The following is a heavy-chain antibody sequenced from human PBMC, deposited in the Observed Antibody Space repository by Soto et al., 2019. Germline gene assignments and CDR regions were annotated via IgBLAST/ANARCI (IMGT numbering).Heavy chain of an antibody. J-gene: IGHJ4*02. CDR3: ARVYYDSSGFDY. CDR2: IYSGGST. V-gene: IGHV3-53*02. CDR1: GFTVSSNY. D-gene: IGHD3-22*01. Sequence: EVQLVETGGGLIQPGGSLRLSCAASGFTVSSNYMSWVRQAPGKGLEWVSVIYSGGSTYYADSVKGRFTISRDNSKNTLYLQMNSLRAEDTAVYYCARVYYDSSGFDYWGQGTLVTVSS.